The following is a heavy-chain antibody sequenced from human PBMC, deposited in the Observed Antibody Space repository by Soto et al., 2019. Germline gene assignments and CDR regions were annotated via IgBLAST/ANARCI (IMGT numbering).Heavy chain of an antibody. Sequence: SGPTLVKPTQTLTLTCTFSGFSLSTSGVGVGWIRQPPGKALEWLALIYWNDDKRYSPSLKSRLTITKDTSKNQVVLTMTNMDPVDTATYYCAHYNVVRYSGSYSRNWFDPWGQGTLVTVSS. J-gene: IGHJ5*02. D-gene: IGHD1-26*01. CDR2: IYWNDDK. CDR3: AHYNVVRYSGSYSRNWFDP. V-gene: IGHV2-5*01. CDR1: GFSLSTSGVG.